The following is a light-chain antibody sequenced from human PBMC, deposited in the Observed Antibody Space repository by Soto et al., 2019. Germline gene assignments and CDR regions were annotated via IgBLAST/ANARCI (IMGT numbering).Light chain of an antibody. Sequence: DIQMPQSPSTLSASVGDRVTITCRASQSISSWLAWYQQKPGKAPKLLIYDASSLESGVPSRFSGSGSGTEFTLTISSLQPDDFATYYCQQYTSYSYTFGQGTKLEIK. CDR2: DAS. J-gene: IGKJ2*01. CDR1: QSISSW. CDR3: QQYTSYSYT. V-gene: IGKV1-5*01.